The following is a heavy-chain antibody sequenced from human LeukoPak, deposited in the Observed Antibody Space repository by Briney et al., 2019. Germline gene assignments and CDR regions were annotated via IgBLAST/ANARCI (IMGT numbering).Heavy chain of an antibody. CDR1: GGSISSSNW. J-gene: IGHJ4*02. CDR3: ARLTVADDYSTPPFDY. CDR2: IYHSGST. V-gene: IGHV4-4*02. D-gene: IGHD4/OR15-4a*01. Sequence: PSETLSRTCAVSGGSISSSNWWSWVRQPPGKGLEWIGEIYHSGSTNYNPSLKSRVTISVDKSKNQFSLKLSSVTAADTAVYYCARLTVADDYSTPPFDYWGQGTLVTVSS.